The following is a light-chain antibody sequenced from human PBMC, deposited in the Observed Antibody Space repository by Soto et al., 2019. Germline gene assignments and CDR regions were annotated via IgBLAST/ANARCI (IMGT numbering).Light chain of an antibody. CDR3: CSYAGSSTPYV. CDR2: EGS. J-gene: IGLJ1*01. V-gene: IGLV2-23*01. CDR1: SSDVGSYNL. Sequence: GLTQPASVSGSPGQSVTISCTGTSSDVGSYNLVSWYQQHPGKAPKLMIYEGSKRPSGVSNRFSGSKSGNTASLTISGLQAEDEADYYCCSYAGSSTPYVFGPGSKVTVL.